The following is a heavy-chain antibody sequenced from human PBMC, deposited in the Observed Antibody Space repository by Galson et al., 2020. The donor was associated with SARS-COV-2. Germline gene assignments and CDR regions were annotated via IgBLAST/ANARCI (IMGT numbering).Heavy chain of an antibody. CDR3: ARAAIGLGELSFDY. V-gene: IGHV4-59*01. CDR1: GGSISSYY. D-gene: IGHD3-16*02. Sequence: LSLTCTVSGGSISSYYWSWIRQPPGKGLEWIGYIYYSGSTNYNPSLKSRVTISVDTSKNQFSLKLSSVTAADTAVYYCARAAIGLGELSFDYWGQGTLVTVSS. J-gene: IGHJ4*02. CDR2: IYYSGST.